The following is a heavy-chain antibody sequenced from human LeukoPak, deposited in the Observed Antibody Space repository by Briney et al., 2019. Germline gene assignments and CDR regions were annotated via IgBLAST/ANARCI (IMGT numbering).Heavy chain of an antibody. Sequence: PSETLSLTCTVSGGSINSYYWGWIRQPPGKGLEWIATIYYSGSTYYNPSLKSRVTISSDTSKNQFSLKLSSVIAADTAVYYCARGVGLRYRDYWGQGTLVTVSS. CDR3: ARGVGLRYRDY. J-gene: IGHJ4*02. D-gene: IGHD3-9*01. CDR2: IYYSGST. CDR1: GGSINSYY. V-gene: IGHV4-39*07.